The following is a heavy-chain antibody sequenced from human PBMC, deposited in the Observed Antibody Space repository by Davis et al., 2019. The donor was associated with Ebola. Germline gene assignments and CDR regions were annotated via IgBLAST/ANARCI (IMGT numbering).Heavy chain of an antibody. CDR1: GFTFSTFW. D-gene: IGHD3-9*01. Sequence: GESLKISCAASGFTFSTFWMHWVRQAPGKGLVWVSRINGDGSTTSYADSVKGRFTISRDNAKNTLYPQMDSLTAEDTAVYYCARVRSNILTGYHYWGQGTVVTVSS. CDR2: INGDGSTT. J-gene: IGHJ4*02. V-gene: IGHV3-74*01. CDR3: ARVRSNILTGYHY.